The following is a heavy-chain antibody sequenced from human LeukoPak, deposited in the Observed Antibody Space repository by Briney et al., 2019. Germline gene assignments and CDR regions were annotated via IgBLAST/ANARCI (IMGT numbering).Heavy chain of an antibody. CDR2: INHSGST. V-gene: IGHV4-34*01. J-gene: IGHJ4*02. CDR3: ASTQSYYYGSGSKPDY. CDR1: GGSFSGYY. D-gene: IGHD3-10*01. Sequence: SETLSLTCAVYGGSFSGYYWSWIRQPPGKGLEWIGEINHSGSTNYNPSLKSRVTISVDTSKNQFSLKLSSVTAADTAVYYCASTQSYYYGSGSKPDYWGQGTLVTVSS.